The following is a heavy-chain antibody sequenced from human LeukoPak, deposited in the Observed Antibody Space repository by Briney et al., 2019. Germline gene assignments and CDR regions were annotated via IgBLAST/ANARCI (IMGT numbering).Heavy chain of an antibody. CDR1: GNTFSSYG. J-gene: IGHJ6*02. D-gene: IGHD4-17*01. CDR3: ARDYGDYVGPVTYYYYGMDV. V-gene: IGHV1-18*01. Sequence: ASVKVSCKASGNTFSSYGITWVRQAPGQGLEWMGWISIYNGNTKYAQKIQGRVTMTTQTSTRTAYMELRSLRSDDTAVYYCARDYGDYVGPVTYYYYGMDVWGQGTTVTVSS. CDR2: ISIYNGNT.